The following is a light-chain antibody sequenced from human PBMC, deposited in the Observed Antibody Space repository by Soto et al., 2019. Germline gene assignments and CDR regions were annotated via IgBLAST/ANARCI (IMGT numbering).Light chain of an antibody. V-gene: IGLV1-40*01. Sequence: QSVLTQPPAVSGAPGKRVTIPCTGSSSNIGSYYDVHWYQQLPGTVPKLLIYGDNNRPSGVPDRFSGSKSGTSASLAITGLQAEDEADYYCQSYDNSLSHVVFGGGTKLTVL. CDR2: GDN. CDR3: QSYDNSLSHVV. CDR1: SSNIGSYYD. J-gene: IGLJ2*01.